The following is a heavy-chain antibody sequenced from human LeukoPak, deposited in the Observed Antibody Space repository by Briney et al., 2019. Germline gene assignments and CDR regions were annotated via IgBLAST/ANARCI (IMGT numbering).Heavy chain of an antibody. CDR1: GGSISSYY. CDR2: IYYSGST. V-gene: IGHV4-59*01. J-gene: IGHJ6*03. D-gene: IGHD6-19*01. CDR3: ARDSSGWFMGYYYYYMDV. Sequence: SETLSLTCTVSGGSISSYYWSWIRQPPGKGLEWIGYIYYSGSTNYNPSLKSRVTISVDTSKNQFSLKLSSVTAADTAVYYCARDSSGWFMGYYYYYMDVWGKGTTVTISS.